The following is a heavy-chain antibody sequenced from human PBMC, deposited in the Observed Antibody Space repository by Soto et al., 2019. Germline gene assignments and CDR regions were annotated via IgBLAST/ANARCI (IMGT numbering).Heavy chain of an antibody. V-gene: IGHV1-18*04. CDR3: AREVLYDFWSGYPAYYYYGMDV. J-gene: IGHJ6*02. D-gene: IGHD3-3*01. CDR1: GYTFTSYG. Sequence: ASVKVSCKASGYTFTSYGISSVRQAPGQGXEWMGWISAYNGNTNYAQKLQGRVTMTTDTSTSTAYMELRSLRSDDTAVYYCAREVLYDFWSGYPAYYYYGMDVWGQGTTVTVSS. CDR2: ISAYNGNT.